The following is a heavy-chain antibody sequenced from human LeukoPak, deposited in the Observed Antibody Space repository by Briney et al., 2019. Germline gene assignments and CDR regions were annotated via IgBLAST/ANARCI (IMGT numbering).Heavy chain of an antibody. CDR2: ISSSSSTI. V-gene: IGHV3-48*01. CDR1: GFTFSSYS. D-gene: IGHD3/OR15-3a*01. J-gene: IGHJ4*02. CDR3: ARDDGFSCYSY. Sequence: PGGSLRLSCAASGFTFSSYSMNWVRQAPGKGLEWVSYISSSSSTIYYADSVKGRFTISRDNAKNSLYLQMNSLRAEDTAVYYCARDDGFSCYSYWGQGTLVTVSS.